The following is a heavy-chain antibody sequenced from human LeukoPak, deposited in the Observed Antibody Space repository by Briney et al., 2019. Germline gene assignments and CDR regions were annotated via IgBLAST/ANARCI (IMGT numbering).Heavy chain of an antibody. CDR3: AKDLRYSGSPRAFDI. V-gene: IGHV3-15*01. Sequence: PGGSLRLSCAASGFTFSNAWMSWVRQAPGKGLEWVGRIKSRSYGGTTDYAAPVKGRFTVSRDDSQNTLYLQMNSLRADDTAVYYCAKDLRYSGSPRAFDIWGQGTMVTVSS. CDR1: GFTFSNAW. J-gene: IGHJ3*02. CDR2: IKSRSYGGTT. D-gene: IGHD1-26*01.